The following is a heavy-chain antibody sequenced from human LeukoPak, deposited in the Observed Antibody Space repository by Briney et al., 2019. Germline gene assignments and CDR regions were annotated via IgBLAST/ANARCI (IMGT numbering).Heavy chain of an antibody. CDR3: ARVKITMVRGVITHYYYYYMDV. Sequence: ASVKVSCKASGYTFTGYYMHWVRQAPGQGLEWMGWINPNSGGTNYAQKFQGRVTITADKSTSTAYMELSSLRSEDTAVYYCARVKITMVRGVITHYYYYYMDVWGKGTTVTVSS. CDR1: GYTFTGYY. V-gene: IGHV1-2*02. CDR2: INPNSGGT. J-gene: IGHJ6*03. D-gene: IGHD3-10*01.